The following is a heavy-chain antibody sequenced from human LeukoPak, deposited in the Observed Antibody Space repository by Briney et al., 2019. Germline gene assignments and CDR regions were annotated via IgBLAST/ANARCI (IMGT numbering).Heavy chain of an antibody. CDR1: GFTFSSYS. D-gene: IGHD3-10*02. V-gene: IGHV3-21*01. J-gene: IGHJ6*04. CDR3: AELGITMIGGV. Sequence: GGSLRLSCATSGFTFSSYSMNWVRQAPGKGLEWVSFISTSSSYIYYADSVKGRLTTSRDNAKNSLYLQMNSLRAEDTAVYYCAELGITMIGGVWGKGTTVTISS. CDR2: ISTSSSYI.